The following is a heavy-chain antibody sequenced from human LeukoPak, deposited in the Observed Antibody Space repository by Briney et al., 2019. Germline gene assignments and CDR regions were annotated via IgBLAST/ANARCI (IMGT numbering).Heavy chain of an antibody. V-gene: IGHV4-39*01. CDR2: IYYSGST. CDR1: GGSISSSSYY. Sequence: SETLSLTCTVSGGSISSSSYYWGWIHQPPGKGLEWIGSIYYSGSTYYNPSLKSRVTISVDTSKNQFSLKLSSVTAADTAVYYCARHDGDYDFWSGYYGIRFDPWGQGTLVTVSS. D-gene: IGHD3-3*01. CDR3: ARHDGDYDFWSGYYGIRFDP. J-gene: IGHJ5*02.